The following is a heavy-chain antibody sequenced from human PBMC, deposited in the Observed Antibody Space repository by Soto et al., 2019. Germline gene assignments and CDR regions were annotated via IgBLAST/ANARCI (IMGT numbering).Heavy chain of an antibody. Sequence: PGGSLRLSCAASGFTFSSYAMSWVRQAPGKGLEWVSAISGSGDSTYYADSVKGRFTISRDNSKNTLYLQMNSLRAEDTAVYYCAKNPYYYDSSGYIDRWGQGTLVTVSS. J-gene: IGHJ5*02. D-gene: IGHD3-22*01. CDR2: ISGSGDST. V-gene: IGHV3-23*01. CDR3: AKNPYYYDSSGYIDR. CDR1: GFTFSSYA.